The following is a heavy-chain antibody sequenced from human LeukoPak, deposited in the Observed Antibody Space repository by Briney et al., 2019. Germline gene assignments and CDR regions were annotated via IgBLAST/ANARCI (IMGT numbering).Heavy chain of an antibody. D-gene: IGHD5-12*01. CDR3: ARIVSGYSEGAFDI. J-gene: IGHJ3*02. V-gene: IGHV3-30*01. CDR2: ISYDGSNK. CDR1: GFTFSSYA. Sequence: GGSLRLSCAASGFTFSSYAMHWVRQAPGKGLEWVAVISYDGSNKYYADSVKGRFTISRDNSKNTLYLQMNRLRAEDTPVYYCARIVSGYSEGAFDIWGQGTMVTVSS.